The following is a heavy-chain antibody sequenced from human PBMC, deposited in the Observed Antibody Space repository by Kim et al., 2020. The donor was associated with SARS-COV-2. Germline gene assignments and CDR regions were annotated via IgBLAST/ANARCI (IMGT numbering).Heavy chain of an antibody. CDR1: GFIFSHYA. Sequence: GGSLRLSCAASGFIFSHYAMTWVRKAPGKGLEWVSSISESGVSTSDADSVKGRFTISRDNSNNTLYLRMNSLRVEDTAVYYCTFNYYDSSGYYYNDSFDIGGQGTMVTVSS. J-gene: IGHJ3*02. CDR3: TFNYYDSSGYYYNDSFDI. CDR2: ISESGVST. D-gene: IGHD3-22*01. V-gene: IGHV3-23*01.